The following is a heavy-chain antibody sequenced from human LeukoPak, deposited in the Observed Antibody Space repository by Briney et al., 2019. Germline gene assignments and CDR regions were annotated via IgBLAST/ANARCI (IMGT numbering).Heavy chain of an antibody. D-gene: IGHD3-3*01. V-gene: IGHV1-69*13. CDR2: IIPIFGTA. CDR1: GGTFSSYA. Sequence: ASVKVSCKASGGTFSSYAISWVRQAPGQGLEWMGGIIPIFGTANYAQKFQGRVTITADESTSTAYMELSSLRSEDTAVYYCARATNYDFWSASGKAYFDYWGQGTLVTVSS. CDR3: ARATNYDFWSASGKAYFDY. J-gene: IGHJ4*02.